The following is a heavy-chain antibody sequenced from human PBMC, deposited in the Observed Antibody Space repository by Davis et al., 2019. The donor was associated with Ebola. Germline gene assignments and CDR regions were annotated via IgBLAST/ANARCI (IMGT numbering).Heavy chain of an antibody. J-gene: IGHJ3*02. Sequence: GGSLRLSCAASGFTFTTYAMNWVRQVPGKGLEWVSEISGSGGGTYYTDSVKGRFTISRDNSKNTLYLQMNSLRAEDTAVYYCAKVRGQLPTHDAFDIWGQGTMVTVSS. CDR1: GFTFTTYA. D-gene: IGHD2-2*01. CDR3: AKVRGQLPTHDAFDI. CDR2: ISGSGGGT. V-gene: IGHV3-23*01.